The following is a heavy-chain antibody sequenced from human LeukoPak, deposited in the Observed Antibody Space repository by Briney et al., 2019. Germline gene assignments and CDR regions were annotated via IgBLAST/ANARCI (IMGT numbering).Heavy chain of an antibody. J-gene: IGHJ3*02. D-gene: IGHD2-8*01. V-gene: IGHV4-59*01. CDR2: IYYSGST. CDR1: GGSISSYY. CDR3: ARVDAIVNAFDI. Sequence: PSETLSLTCTVSGGSISSYYWSWIRQPPGKGLEWIGYIYYSGSTNYNPSLKSRVTISVDTSKNQFSLKLSSVTAADTAVYYCARVDAIVNAFDIWGQGTMVTVSS.